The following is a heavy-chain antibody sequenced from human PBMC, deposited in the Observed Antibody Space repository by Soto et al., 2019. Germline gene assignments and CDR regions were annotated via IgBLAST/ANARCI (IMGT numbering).Heavy chain of an antibody. Sequence: QVQLQQSGPRLVKPSETLSLTCTVSSGPDRSHNWGWIRHPPGRGLEWIGYVYYTGDTAYNPSLRGRVTISADTSTNDISLTLNSVTAADTAVYYCVRQGIDYLHGLVDVWGQGTTVSVSS. CDR1: SGPDRSHN. V-gene: IGHV4-59*08. CDR3: VRQGIDYLHGLVDV. CDR2: VYYTGDT. J-gene: IGHJ6*02. D-gene: IGHD4-17*01.